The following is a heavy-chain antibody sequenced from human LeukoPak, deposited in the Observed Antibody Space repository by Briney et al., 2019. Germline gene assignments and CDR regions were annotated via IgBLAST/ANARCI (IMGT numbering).Heavy chain of an antibody. CDR1: GFTFSSYA. CDR3: AKYYYDFWSGYPYYFDY. CDR2: VSGRDHST. D-gene: IGHD3-3*01. Sequence: GGSLRLSCAASGASGFTFSSYAVTWVRQAPGKGLEWVSSVSGRDHSTYYTDSVNGRFTISRDNSKNTLYLQMNSLRPEDTAVYYGAKYYYDFWSGYPYYFDYWGQGTLVTVSS. J-gene: IGHJ4*02. V-gene: IGHV3-23*01.